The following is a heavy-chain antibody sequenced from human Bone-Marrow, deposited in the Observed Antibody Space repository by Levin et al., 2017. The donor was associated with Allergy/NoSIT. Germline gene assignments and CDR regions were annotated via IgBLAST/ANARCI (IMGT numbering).Heavy chain of an antibody. CDR1: GGSVSSGYDH. J-gene: IGHJ5*02. Sequence: KSSETLSLTCSVSGGSVSSGYDHWSWIRQSPGKGLEWIGYVYNSGSANFNPSLKSRLTISVDPPKNQFSLKLSSVTAADTAVYYCAQYIANGSGRGAWGQGNLVTVSS. D-gene: IGHD3-10*01. CDR2: VYNSGSA. V-gene: IGHV4-61*01. CDR3: AQYIANGSGRGA.